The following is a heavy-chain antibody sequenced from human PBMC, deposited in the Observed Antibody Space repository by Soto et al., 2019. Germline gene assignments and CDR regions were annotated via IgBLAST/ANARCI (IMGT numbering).Heavy chain of an antibody. V-gene: IGHV4-59*01. J-gene: IGHJ6*03. CDR2: IYYSGST. Sequence: QVQLQESGPGLVKPSETLSLTCTVSGGSISSYYWSWIRQPPGKGLEWIGYIYYSGSTNYNPSLKSRVTISVDTSKNQFSLKLSSVTAADTAMYYCARGASSGWGDYYYYYMDVWGKGTTVTVSS. CDR1: GGSISSYY. D-gene: IGHD6-19*01. CDR3: ARGASSGWGDYYYYYMDV.